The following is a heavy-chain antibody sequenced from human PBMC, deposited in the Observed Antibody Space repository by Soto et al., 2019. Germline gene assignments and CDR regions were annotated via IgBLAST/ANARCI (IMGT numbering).Heavy chain of an antibody. CDR3: ARDFHCSGGRCYDCFDP. Sequence: GASVKVSCKASGYTFTGYYMHWVRQAPGQGLEWMGWISTYNDKRAYAQKLQGRVTMTTDTSTSTAYMELRSLRSDDTALYYCARDFHCSGGRCYDCFDPWGQGTLVTVSS. D-gene: IGHD2-15*01. CDR1: GYTFTGYY. V-gene: IGHV1-18*04. J-gene: IGHJ5*02. CDR2: ISTYNDKR.